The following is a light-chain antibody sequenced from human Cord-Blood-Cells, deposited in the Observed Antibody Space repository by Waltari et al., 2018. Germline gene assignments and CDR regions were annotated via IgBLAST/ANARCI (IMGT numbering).Light chain of an antibody. CDR3: QQYNNWCT. Sequence: DIVITPSPATLSVSLCERAPLSGRASQSVSSDLASSQQKPGQAPRLLIYDASTRATGIPARFSGSGSGTEFTLTISSLEPEDFAVYYCQQYNNWCTFGQGTQVEIK. V-gene: IGKV3-15*01. CDR1: QSVSSD. CDR2: DAS. J-gene: IGKJ1*01.